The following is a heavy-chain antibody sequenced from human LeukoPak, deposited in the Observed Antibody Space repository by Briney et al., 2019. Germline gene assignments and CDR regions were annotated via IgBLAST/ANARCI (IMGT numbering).Heavy chain of an antibody. CDR3: AKDRGIAAAADY. CDR2: IRYDGSNK. Sequence: PGGSLRLSCAASGFTFSSYGMHWVRQAPDKRLEWVAFIRYDGSNKYYADSVKGRFTISRDNSKNTLYLQMNSLRAEDTAVYYCAKDRGIAAAADYWGQGTLVTVSS. J-gene: IGHJ4*02. V-gene: IGHV3-30*02. D-gene: IGHD6-13*01. CDR1: GFTFSSYG.